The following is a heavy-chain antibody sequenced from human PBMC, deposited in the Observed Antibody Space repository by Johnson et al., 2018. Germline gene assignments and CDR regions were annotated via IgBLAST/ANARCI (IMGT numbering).Heavy chain of an antibody. J-gene: IGHJ6*02. CDR2: ISGSGGST. V-gene: IGHV3-23*04. CDR3: AKDGTYSSGWYYYGMDV. CDR1: GFTFSSYA. Sequence: EVQLVESGGGLVQPGGSLRLSCAASGFTFSSYAMSWVRQAPGKGLEWVSAISGSGGSTYYADPVKGRFTISRDKSKNTLYRQKNSLRAEDTAVYYCAKDGTYSSGWYYYGMDVWGQGTTVTVSS. D-gene: IGHD6-19*01.